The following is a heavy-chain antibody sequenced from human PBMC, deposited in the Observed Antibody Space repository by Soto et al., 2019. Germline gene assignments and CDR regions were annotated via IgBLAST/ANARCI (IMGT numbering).Heavy chain of an antibody. CDR1: GGSISSGDYY. D-gene: IGHD4-17*01. J-gene: IGHJ6*02. V-gene: IGHV4-30-4*01. CDR3: ARTVTTGYYDMDV. CDR2: IYHSGST. Sequence: QVQLQESGPGLVKPSRTLSLTCTVSGGSISSGDYYWSWIRQPPGKGLEWMGYIYHSGSTYYNPSLKSRVAISLDTSKNQFSLKLNSVTAADTAVYYCARTVTTGYYDMDVWGQGTKVTVSS.